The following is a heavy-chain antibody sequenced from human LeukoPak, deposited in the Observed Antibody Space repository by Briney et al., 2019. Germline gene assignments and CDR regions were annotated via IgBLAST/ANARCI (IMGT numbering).Heavy chain of an antibody. V-gene: IGHV1-69*04. J-gene: IGHJ4*02. CDR3: ARDRMGHSISWARFQS. CDR1: GGTFSSYA. Sequence: ASVKVSCKASGGTFSSYAISWVRQAPGQGLEWMGRIIPILGIANSAQKFQGRVTITADKSTSTAYMELSSLRSEDTAVYYCARDRMGHSISWARFQSWGQGTLVIVAS. D-gene: IGHD6-13*01. CDR2: IIPILGIA.